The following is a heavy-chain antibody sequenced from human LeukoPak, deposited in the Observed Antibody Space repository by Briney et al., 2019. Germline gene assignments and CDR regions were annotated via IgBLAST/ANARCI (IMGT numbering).Heavy chain of an antibody. D-gene: IGHD4-11*01. J-gene: IGHJ4*02. CDR2: ISGSGDKT. Sequence: GGSLRLSCAASGFTFSSYAMSWVRQAPGKGLEWVSLISGSGDKTYYADSVKGRFTISRDNSNNTLYLQVNSLRADDTAVYYCAKDDPNDYKPWIYWGQGTLVIVSS. CDR3: AKDDPNDYKPWIY. V-gene: IGHV3-23*01. CDR1: GFTFSSYA.